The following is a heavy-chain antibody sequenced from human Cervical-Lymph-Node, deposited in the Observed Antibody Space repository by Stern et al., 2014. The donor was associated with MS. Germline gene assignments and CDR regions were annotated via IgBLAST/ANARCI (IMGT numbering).Heavy chain of an antibody. CDR2: FDPQDGET. D-gene: IGHD1-26*01. V-gene: IGHV1-24*01. CDR1: GGYTLTDLS. Sequence: QVQLVQSGAEVKKPGASVRVSCKVSGGYTLTDLSMHWVRQAPGKGPEWMGGFDPQDGETISAPKFQGRVTMTEDISTDTAYMELSSLTSEDTAVYYCASVSKWELLGSRRRFFDYWGQGTLVTVSS. J-gene: IGHJ4*02. CDR3: ASVSKWELLGSRRRFFDY.